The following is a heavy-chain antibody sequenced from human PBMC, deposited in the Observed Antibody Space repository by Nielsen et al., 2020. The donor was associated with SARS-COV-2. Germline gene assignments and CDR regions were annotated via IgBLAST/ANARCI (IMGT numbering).Heavy chain of an antibody. Sequence: WVRQAPGHGLEWMGGIIPIFGTANYAQKFQGRVTITADESTSTAYMELSSLRSEDTAVYYCARSFTVTTFHYYYYYMDVWGKGTTVTVSS. D-gene: IGHD4-11*01. V-gene: IGHV1-69*01. CDR2: IIPIFGTA. CDR3: ARSFTVTTFHYYYYYMDV. J-gene: IGHJ6*03.